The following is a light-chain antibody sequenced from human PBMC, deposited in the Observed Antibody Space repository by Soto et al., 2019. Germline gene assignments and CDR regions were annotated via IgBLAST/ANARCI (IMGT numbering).Light chain of an antibody. CDR1: SSNIGNNY. CDR3: GTLDSSLSVV. J-gene: IGLJ2*01. CDR2: DNN. V-gene: IGLV1-51*01. Sequence: QSALTQPPSVSAAPGQKVTISCAGSSSNIGNNYVSWYQQLPGTAPKLLMYDNNKRPSGIPARFSGSKSGTSTTLGITGLQTGDEADYYCGTLDSSLSVVFGGGTKVTVL.